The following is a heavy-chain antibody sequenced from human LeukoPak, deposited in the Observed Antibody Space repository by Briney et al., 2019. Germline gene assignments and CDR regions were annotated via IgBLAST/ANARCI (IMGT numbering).Heavy chain of an antibody. D-gene: IGHD6-13*01. J-gene: IGHJ4*02. Sequence: PGGSLRLSCAASGFTFSSYSMNWVRQAPGKGLEWVANIKQDGSEKYYVDSVKGRFTISRDNAKNSLHLQMNSLRAEDTAVYYCAREGVKQQMVFDYWGQGTLVTASS. CDR1: GFTFSSYS. CDR3: AREGVKQQMVFDY. V-gene: IGHV3-7*01. CDR2: IKQDGSEK.